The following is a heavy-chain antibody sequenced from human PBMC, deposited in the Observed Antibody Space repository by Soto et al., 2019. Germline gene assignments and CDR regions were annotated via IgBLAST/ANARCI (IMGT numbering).Heavy chain of an antibody. J-gene: IGHJ4*02. D-gene: IGHD6-19*01. CDR1: GFTFSSHA. Sequence: GSLRLSCAASGFTFSSHAMGWVRQAPGKGLEWVSGISGRGGSTYYADSVKGRFTVSRDNSKNTLYLQMNSLRAEDTAVYYCAKTAEAVAGTVYGYWGQGILVTVSS. CDR2: ISGRGGST. V-gene: IGHV3-23*01. CDR3: AKTAEAVAGTVYGY.